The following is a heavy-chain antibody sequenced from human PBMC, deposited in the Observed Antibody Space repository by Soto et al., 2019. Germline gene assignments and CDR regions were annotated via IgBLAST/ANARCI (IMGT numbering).Heavy chain of an antibody. CDR1: GVTFNNSA. J-gene: IGHJ4*02. V-gene: IGHV1-69*01. D-gene: IGHD3-22*01. CDR3: ARDHWDSDSSAYQLQF. Sequence: QEQLVQSGAEVKKPGSSVKVSCKASGVTFNNSAFSWVRQAPGQGLEWMGGFLPLFGTTNHAPKFQGRLSITADESTSTAYMHLSSLRSEDTAIYYCARDHWDSDSSAYQLQFGGQGTLVTVSS. CDR2: FLPLFGTT.